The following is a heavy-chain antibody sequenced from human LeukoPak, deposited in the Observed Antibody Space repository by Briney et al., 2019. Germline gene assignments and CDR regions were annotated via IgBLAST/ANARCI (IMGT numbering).Heavy chain of an antibody. D-gene: IGHD3-10*01. CDR1: GFTFSSYA. CDR3: ATNFRNYYGVAGGQSFDI. J-gene: IGHJ3*02. V-gene: IGHV3-23*01. Sequence: GGSLRLSCAASGFTFSSYAMSWVRQAPGKGLEWVSAISGSGGSTYYADSVKGRFTISRDNSKNTLYLQMNSLRAEDTAVYYCATNFRNYYGVAGGQSFDIWGQGTMVTVSS. CDR2: ISGSGGST.